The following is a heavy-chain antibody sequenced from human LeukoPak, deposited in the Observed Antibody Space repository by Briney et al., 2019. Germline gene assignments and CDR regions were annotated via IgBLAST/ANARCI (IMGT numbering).Heavy chain of an antibody. D-gene: IGHD6-13*01. Sequence: SETLSLTCTVSGGSISGYYWSWSRQPPGKGVEWIGNLYYMRGAWYKSSLKSRVTTSVDTSRNEFSLKLSSVTAADTAVYYCARGGQQLTPNWFDPWGQGTLVTVSS. CDR2: LYYMRGA. V-gene: IGHV4-59*01. CDR1: GGSISGYY. J-gene: IGHJ5*02. CDR3: ARGGQQLTPNWFDP.